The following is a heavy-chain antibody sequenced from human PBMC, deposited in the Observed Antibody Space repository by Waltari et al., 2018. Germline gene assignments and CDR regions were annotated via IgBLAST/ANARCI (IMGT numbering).Heavy chain of an antibody. CDR3: TRDWRHMAFDY. Sequence: EIHLLESGGGLVQPGGSLRLSCTGSGFSLSYFWMHWVRLNPGKGLLGVSRIDGDGTTTTYADSVKGRFTISRDNAKNTVYLDMSSLRVEDTAVYFCTRDWRHMAFDYWGQGTRVTVSS. D-gene: IGHD1-1*01. J-gene: IGHJ4*02. CDR1: GFSLSYFW. V-gene: IGHV3-74*01. CDR2: IDGDGTTT.